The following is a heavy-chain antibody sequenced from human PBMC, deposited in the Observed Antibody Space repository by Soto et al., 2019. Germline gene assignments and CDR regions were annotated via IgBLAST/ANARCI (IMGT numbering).Heavy chain of an antibody. CDR1: GGSFSGYM. J-gene: IGHJ4*02. V-gene: IGHV4-34*01. CDR3: ARGLISGSHYSGGWYYFDS. Sequence: PSETLSLTCDVYGGSFSGYMWTWIRQTPGKGLQWIGQINHSGSANYNPSLKSRVTISVHTSNSQFSLELNSVTAADTAVYYCARGLISGSHYSGGWYYFDSWGQGTQVTVSS. CDR2: INHSGSA. D-gene: IGHD1-26*01.